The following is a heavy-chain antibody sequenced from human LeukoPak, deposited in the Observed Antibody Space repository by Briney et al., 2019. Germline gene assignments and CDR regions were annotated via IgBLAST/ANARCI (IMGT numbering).Heavy chain of an antibody. Sequence: GGSLRLSCAASGFTFSSYWMHWVRHAPGKGLVWVSRINSDGSSTSYADSVKGRLTISRDNAKNTLYLQMNSLRAEDTAVYYCARDLLPLRYYYYYGMDVWGQGTTVTVPS. CDR2: INSDGSST. D-gene: IGHD4-17*01. CDR3: ARDLLPLRYYYYYGMDV. J-gene: IGHJ6*02. CDR1: GFTFSSYW. V-gene: IGHV3-74*01.